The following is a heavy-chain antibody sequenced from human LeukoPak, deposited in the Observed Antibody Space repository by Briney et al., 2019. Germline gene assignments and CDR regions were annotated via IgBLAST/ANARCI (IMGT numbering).Heavy chain of an antibody. Sequence: GGSLRLSCAASGFTFSSYGMHWVRQAPGKGLEWVAVISYDGSNKYYADSVKGRFTISRDNSKNTLYLQMNSLRAEDTAVYYCANAPRLQFTFWGQGTLVTVSS. CDR2: ISYDGSNK. J-gene: IGHJ4*01. V-gene: IGHV3-30*18. CDR3: ANAPRLQFTF. D-gene: IGHD5-24*01. CDR1: GFTFSSYG.